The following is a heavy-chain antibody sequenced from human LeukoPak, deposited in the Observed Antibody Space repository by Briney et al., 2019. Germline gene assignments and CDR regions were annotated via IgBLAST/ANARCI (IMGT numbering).Heavy chain of an antibody. J-gene: IGHJ6*02. V-gene: IGHV3-74*01. Sequence: QPGGSLRLTCAASGSAFYRTWIHWVRQAPGKGLEWVAHVGNDATTKTYADSVRGRFTVSRDNAANIVSLQMNSLRVEDTAVYYCVSDGFYSLVVWGQGTTVTVSS. CDR3: VSDGFYSLVV. D-gene: IGHD2-15*01. CDR1: GSAFYRTW. CDR2: VGNDATTK.